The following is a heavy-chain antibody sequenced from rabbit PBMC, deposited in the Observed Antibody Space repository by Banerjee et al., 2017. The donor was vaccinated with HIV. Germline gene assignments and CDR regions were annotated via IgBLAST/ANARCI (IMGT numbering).Heavy chain of an antibody. J-gene: IGHJ4*01. CDR3: ARTRAYYTDGGGVYGPDYFNL. CDR2: IAAGSGYT. D-gene: IGHD6-1*01. V-gene: IGHV1S40*01. Sequence: QSLEESGGDLVKPGASLTLTCTASGFTITSGYYMCWVRQAPEKGLEWIACIAAGSGYTYYASWAKGRFTISKTSSTTVTLQMTSLTAADTATYFCARTRAYYTDGGGVYGPDYFNLWGPGTLVTVS. CDR1: GFTITSGYY.